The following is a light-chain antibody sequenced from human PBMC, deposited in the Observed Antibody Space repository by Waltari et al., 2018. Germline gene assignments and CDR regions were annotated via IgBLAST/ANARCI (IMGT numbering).Light chain of an antibody. CDR3: QQSYSTPPLT. CDR2: ASS. J-gene: IGKJ4*01. Sequence: DIQITQSPSYLSASVGDRATITCRASQSISSYLNWYKQKPGKAPKLLIYASSSLKSGVPSRFSGSGSGTDFTLTISSLQPEDFATYYCQQSYSTPPLTFGGGTKVEIK. V-gene: IGKV1-39*01. CDR1: QSISSY.